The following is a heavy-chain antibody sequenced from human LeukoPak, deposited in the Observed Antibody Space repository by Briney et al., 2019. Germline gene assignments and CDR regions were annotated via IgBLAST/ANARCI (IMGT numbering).Heavy chain of an antibody. CDR2: ISGNGDNT. CDR1: GFTFSSYE. Sequence: PGGSLRLSCAASGFTFSSYEMNWVRQAPGKGLEWVSSISGNGDNTYYAESVKGRFTISRDNSKNTLFLQMNSLRAEDTAVFYCAKRSGYTTGWFFDFWGQGTLVTVSS. J-gene: IGHJ4*02. V-gene: IGHV3-23*01. D-gene: IGHD6-19*01. CDR3: AKRSGYTTGWFFDF.